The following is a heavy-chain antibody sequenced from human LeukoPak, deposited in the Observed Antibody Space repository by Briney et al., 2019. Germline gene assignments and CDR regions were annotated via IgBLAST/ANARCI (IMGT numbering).Heavy chain of an antibody. CDR3: ARVPGIAAADDY. D-gene: IGHD6-13*01. J-gene: IGHJ4*02. CDR1: GLTFSRYW. CDR2: IQQDGSET. V-gene: IGHV3-7*01. Sequence: PGGSLRLSCAASGLTFSRYWMTWVRQAPGKGLEWVANIQQDGSETYYVDSVKGRFTISRDNAKNSLYLQMSSLRAEDTAVYYCARVPGIAAADDYWGQGTLVTVSS.